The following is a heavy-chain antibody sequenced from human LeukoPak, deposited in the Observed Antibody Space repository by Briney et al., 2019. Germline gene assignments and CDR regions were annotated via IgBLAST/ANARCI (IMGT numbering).Heavy chain of an antibody. CDR2: ISSSSSYI. Sequence: GGSLRLSCAASGFTFSSYSMNWVRQAPGKGLEWVSSISSSSSYIYYADSVKGRFTISRDNSKNTLYLQMNGLRAEDTAMYYCAKDGDDRIDYWGQGSLVTVSS. CDR3: AKDGDDRIDY. D-gene: IGHD3-22*01. J-gene: IGHJ4*02. V-gene: IGHV3-21*01. CDR1: GFTFSSYS.